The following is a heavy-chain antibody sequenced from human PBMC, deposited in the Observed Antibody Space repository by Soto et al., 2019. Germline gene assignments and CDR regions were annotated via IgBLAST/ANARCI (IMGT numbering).Heavy chain of an antibody. D-gene: IGHD3-22*01. V-gene: IGHV3-23*01. Sequence: PGGSLRLSCAASGFTFSSYAMNWVRQAPGKGLEWVSAISGSGGSTSYAASVKGRFTISRDNSKNTLDLQMNSLRAEDTAVYYCAKGGRNYYDSSGYYYPWGQGTLVTVSS. J-gene: IGHJ5*02. CDR2: ISGSGGST. CDR3: AKGGRNYYDSSGYYYP. CDR1: GFTFSSYA.